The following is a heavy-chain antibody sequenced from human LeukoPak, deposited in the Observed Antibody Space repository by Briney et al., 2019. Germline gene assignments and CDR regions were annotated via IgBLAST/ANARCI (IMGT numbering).Heavy chain of an antibody. D-gene: IGHD6-13*01. CDR3: AKSPSRSSSWHGGGYYFDY. J-gene: IGHJ4*02. CDR1: GFTFSSYA. V-gene: IGHV3-30-3*01. Sequence: PGGCLRLSCAASGFTFSSYAMHWVRQAPGKGLEWVAVISYDGSNKYYADSVKGRFTISRDNSRNTLYLQMNSLRAEDTAVFYCAKSPSRSSSWHGGGYYFDYWGQGTLVTVSS. CDR2: ISYDGSNK.